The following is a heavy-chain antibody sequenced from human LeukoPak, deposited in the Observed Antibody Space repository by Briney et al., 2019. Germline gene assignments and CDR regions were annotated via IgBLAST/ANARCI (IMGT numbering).Heavy chain of an antibody. D-gene: IGHD4-17*01. Sequence: PGGSLRLSCAASGLTCSHNYVSWVRQAPGKGLEWVSAIHTSGDTCYADSVKGRFTISRDTSKNTLYLQINSLRVEDTAVYYCIAFGDSNHWGQGTLVTVSS. CDR2: IHTSGDT. J-gene: IGHJ5*02. CDR3: IAFGDSNH. CDR1: GLTCSHNY. V-gene: IGHV3-53*01.